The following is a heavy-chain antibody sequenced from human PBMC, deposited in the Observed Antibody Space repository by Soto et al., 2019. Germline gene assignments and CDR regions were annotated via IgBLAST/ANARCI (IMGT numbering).Heavy chain of an antibody. CDR3: KRDRGGGGGY. V-gene: IGHV3-74*01. CDR2: IDEYGNTI. CDR1: GFTFSSYW. J-gene: IGHJ4*02. Sequence: EVQLVESGGGLVQPGGSLRLSCAASGFTFSSYWMHWVRQVPGKGLVWVSRIDEYGNTINYADSVRGRFTISRDNAKNPLNLERKGLGAEGTGFYYCKRDRGGGGGYWGQGTLVTVSS. D-gene: IGHD3-16*01.